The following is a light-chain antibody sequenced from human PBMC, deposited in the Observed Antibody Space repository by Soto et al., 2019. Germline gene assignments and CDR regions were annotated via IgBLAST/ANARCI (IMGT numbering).Light chain of an antibody. CDR3: QQYIRYSPYT. Sequence: DIQLTQFPSTLSASIGDRVTITCRASQTISSSLAWYQQKPGKATKLLIYKASNLETGVPSRFSGSGSGTEFALTISSRQPDDFATYYCQQYIRYSPYTLGQGTRLEIK. V-gene: IGKV1-5*03. CDR2: KAS. CDR1: QTISSS. J-gene: IGKJ2*01.